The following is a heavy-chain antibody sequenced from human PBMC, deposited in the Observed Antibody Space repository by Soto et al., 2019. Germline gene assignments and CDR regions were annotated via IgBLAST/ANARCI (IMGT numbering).Heavy chain of an antibody. J-gene: IGHJ4*02. Sequence: GGSLRLSCTASGFTFSMYWMHWVRQVPGKGPEWVSRISDDGSRADYADSVKGRFTISRDNAMNTLYLEMHVLRADDTAVYYCTRGPRPSSVGTGAFWGQGTPVTVSS. CDR1: GFTFSMYW. V-gene: IGHV3-74*01. D-gene: IGHD3-10*01. CDR2: ISDDGSRA. CDR3: TRGPRPSSVGTGAF.